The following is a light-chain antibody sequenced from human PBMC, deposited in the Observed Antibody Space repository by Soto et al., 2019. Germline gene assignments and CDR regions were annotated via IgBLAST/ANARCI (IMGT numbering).Light chain of an antibody. CDR1: TAAVTSGHY. V-gene: IGLV7-43*01. Sequence: QTVVTQEPSLTVSPGGTVTLTCASTTAAVTSGHYPNWFQQKPGQAPRALIYSTSKKHSWTPARVSGSLLGGKAALTLSGVQPEDEAEYYCLLYYGGAQPAVFGGGTKLTVL. CDR3: LLYYGGAQPAV. J-gene: IGLJ2*01. CDR2: STS.